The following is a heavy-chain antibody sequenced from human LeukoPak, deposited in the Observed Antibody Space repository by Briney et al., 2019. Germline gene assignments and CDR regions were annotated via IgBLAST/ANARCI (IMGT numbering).Heavy chain of an antibody. D-gene: IGHD3-22*01. Sequence: GGSLRLSCAASGFTFDDYAMHWVRQAPGKGLEWVSGISWNSGSIGYADSVKGRFTISRDNAKNSLYLQMNSLRAEDTALYYCAKDYYYDSSGYLSGVAFDYWGQGTLVTVSS. CDR1: GFTFDDYA. CDR2: ISWNSGSI. J-gene: IGHJ4*02. CDR3: AKDYYYDSSGYLSGVAFDY. V-gene: IGHV3-9*01.